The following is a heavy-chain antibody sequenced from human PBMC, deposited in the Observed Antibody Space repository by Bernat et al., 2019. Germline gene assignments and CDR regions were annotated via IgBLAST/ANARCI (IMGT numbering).Heavy chain of an antibody. CDR3: IRENDAFDI. CDR2: ITYDGSNK. V-gene: IGHV3-30-3*01. J-gene: IGHJ3*02. Sequence: QVQVVESGGGVVQPGRSLRLSCAASGLSFRTCAMHWVRQAPGKGLGWVALITYDGSNKYYADSVKGRFTISSDNSKNTLYLQLNSLRAEDTAVYYCIRENDAFDIWGQGTMVTVSS. CDR1: GLSFRTCA.